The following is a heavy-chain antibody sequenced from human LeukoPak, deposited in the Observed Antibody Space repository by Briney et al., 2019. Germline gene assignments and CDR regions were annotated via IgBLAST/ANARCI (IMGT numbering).Heavy chain of an antibody. CDR2: IIPIFGTA. D-gene: IGHD1-26*01. V-gene: IGHV1-69*13. CDR1: GGTFSSYA. J-gene: IGHJ4*02. CDR3: ARELLEWELVY. Sequence: ASVKVSCKASGGTFSSYAISWARQAPGQGLEWMGGIIPIFGTANYAQKFQGRVTITADESTSTAYMELSSLRSEDTAVYYCARELLEWELVYWGQGTLVTVSS.